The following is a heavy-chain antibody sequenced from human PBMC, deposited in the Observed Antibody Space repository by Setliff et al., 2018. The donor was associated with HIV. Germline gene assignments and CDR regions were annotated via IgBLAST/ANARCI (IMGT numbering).Heavy chain of an antibody. D-gene: IGHD3-10*01. CDR2: IYTSGST. CDR1: GGSISSGSYY. CDR3: ARITMVRGVYYGMDV. V-gene: IGHV4-61*02. Sequence: SETLSLTCTVSGGSISSGSYYWSWIRQPAGKGLEWIGRIYTSGSTNYNPSLKSRVTISVDTSKNQFSLKLSSVTAADTAVYYCARITMVRGVYYGMDVWGQGTMVTVSS. J-gene: IGHJ6*02.